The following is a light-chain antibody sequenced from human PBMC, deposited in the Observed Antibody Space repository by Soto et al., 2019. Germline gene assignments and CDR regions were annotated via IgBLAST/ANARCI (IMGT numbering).Light chain of an antibody. J-gene: IGLJ3*02. CDR1: SSDVGSYNL. CDR2: EVS. Sequence: QSALTQPASASGSPGQSITISCTGTSSDVGSYNLVSWYQQHPGKAPKLMIYEVSKRPSGVSNRFSGSKSGNTASLTISGLQAEDEADYYCCAYAGSSTVGVFGGGTQLTVL. V-gene: IGLV2-23*02. CDR3: CAYAGSSTVGV.